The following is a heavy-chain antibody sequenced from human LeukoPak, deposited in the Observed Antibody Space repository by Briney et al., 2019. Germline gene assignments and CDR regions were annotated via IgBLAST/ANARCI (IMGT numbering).Heavy chain of an antibody. J-gene: IGHJ5*02. CDR3: ARVPSRTKWFDP. Sequence: SETLSLTCTVSGGSISSYYWSWIRQPPGKGLEWIGYIYYSGSTNYNPSLKSRVTISVDTSKNQFSLKLSSVTAADTAVYYCARVPSRTKWFDPWGQGTLVTVSS. CDR2: IYYSGST. V-gene: IGHV4-59*01. D-gene: IGHD2-2*01. CDR1: GGSISSYY.